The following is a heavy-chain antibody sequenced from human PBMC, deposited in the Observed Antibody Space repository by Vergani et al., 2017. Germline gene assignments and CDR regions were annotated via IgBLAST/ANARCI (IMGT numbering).Heavy chain of an antibody. CDR2: ISDDGSNK. Sequence: QVQLVESGGGVVQPGRSLRLSCAASGITFSSYGMHWVRQAPGKGLEWGAVISDDGSNKYYADAGKGRFTISRDNSKNALYLQMNSLRAEDTAVYYCAKGGHGGSGWYAPFGPWGQGTVVTVSS. CDR1: GITFSSYG. V-gene: IGHV3-30*18. J-gene: IGHJ5*02. D-gene: IGHD6-19*01. CDR3: AKGGHGGSGWYAPFGP.